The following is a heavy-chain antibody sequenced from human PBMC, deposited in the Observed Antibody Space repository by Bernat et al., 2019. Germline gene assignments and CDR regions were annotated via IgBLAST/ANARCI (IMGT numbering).Heavy chain of an antibody. J-gene: IGHJ5*02. V-gene: IGHV4-39*01. CDR3: ARHRTDYGDYRLVWFDP. CDR2: IYYSGST. D-gene: IGHD4-17*01. CDR1: GGSISSSSYY. Sequence: QLQLQESGPGLVKPSETLSLTCTVSGGSISSSSYYWGWIRQPPGKGLEWIGSIYYSGSTYYNPSLKSRVTISVDTSKNQFSLKLSSVTAADTAVYYCARHRTDYGDYRLVWFDPWGQGTLVTVSS.